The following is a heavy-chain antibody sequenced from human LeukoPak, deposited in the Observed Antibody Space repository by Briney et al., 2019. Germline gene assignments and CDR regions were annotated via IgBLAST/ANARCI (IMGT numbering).Heavy chain of an antibody. V-gene: IGHV3-49*04. J-gene: IGHJ4*02. D-gene: IGHD4-17*01. CDR3: TRSTVIADSFYY. CDR2: IRSQGYGGAP. CDR1: GFTFGDFA. Sequence: PGGSLRLSCTASGFTFGDFAMSWVRQAPGKGLEWVGFIRSQGYGGAPEYAASVKGRFSIARDDSKSIAYLQMSSLKVEDTGLYYCTRSTVIADSFYYWGQGILVTVSS.